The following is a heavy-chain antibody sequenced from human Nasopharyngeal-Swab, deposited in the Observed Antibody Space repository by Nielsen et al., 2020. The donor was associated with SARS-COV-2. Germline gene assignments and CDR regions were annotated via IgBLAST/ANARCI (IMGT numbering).Heavy chain of an antibody. Sequence: GESLKISCAASGFTFSSYEMNWVRQAPGKGLEWVSYISSSGSTIYYADSVKGRFTISRDNAKNSLYLQMNSLRAEDTAVYYCASPQAEYYYDSSGSFDYWGQGTLVTVSS. CDR3: ASPQAEYYYDSSGSFDY. J-gene: IGHJ4*02. V-gene: IGHV3-48*03. CDR1: GFTFSSYE. D-gene: IGHD3-22*01. CDR2: ISSSGSTI.